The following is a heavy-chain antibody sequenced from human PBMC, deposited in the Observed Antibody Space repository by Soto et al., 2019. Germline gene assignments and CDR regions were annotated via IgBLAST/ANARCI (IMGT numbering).Heavy chain of an antibody. V-gene: IGHV3-48*02. CDR1: GFTFSSYS. D-gene: IGHD5-18*01. CDR3: ASLDTAMVHYGMDV. J-gene: IGHJ6*02. CDR2: ISSSSSTI. Sequence: EVQLVESGGGLVQPGGSLRLSCAASGFTFSSYSMNWVRQAPGKGLEWVSYISSSSSTIYYVDSVKGRFTISRDNAKNSLYLQMNSLRDEDTAVYYCASLDTAMVHYGMDVWGQGTTVTVSS.